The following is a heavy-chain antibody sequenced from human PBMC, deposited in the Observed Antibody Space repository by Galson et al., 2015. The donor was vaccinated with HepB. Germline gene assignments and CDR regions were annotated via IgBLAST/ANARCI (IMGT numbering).Heavy chain of an antibody. J-gene: IGHJ4*02. Sequence: SVKVSCKASGYSFTNYGITWVRQAPGQGLEWMGWISPYNGNTNYAQNFQDRVTMTTETSTNTAFMELRGLRSDDTAVYYCAREEGVAVGTDTLDFWGQGTRLTVSS. CDR2: ISPYNGNT. V-gene: IGHV1-18*01. D-gene: IGHD6-13*01. CDR1: GYSFTNYG. CDR3: AREEGVAVGTDTLDF.